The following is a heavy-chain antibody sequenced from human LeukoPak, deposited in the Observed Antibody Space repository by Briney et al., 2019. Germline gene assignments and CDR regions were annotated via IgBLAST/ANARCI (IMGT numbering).Heavy chain of an antibody. J-gene: IGHJ3*02. D-gene: IGHD5-24*01. CDR1: GVSISSGGYS. V-gene: IGHV4-30-2*01. CDR2: IYHSGST. Sequence: SQTLSLTCAVSGVSISSGGYSWSWIRQPPGKGLEWIGYIYHSGSTYYNPSLKSRVTISVDRSKNQFSLKLSSVTAADTAVYYCARGDLDAFDIWGQGTMVTVSS. CDR3: ARGDLDAFDI.